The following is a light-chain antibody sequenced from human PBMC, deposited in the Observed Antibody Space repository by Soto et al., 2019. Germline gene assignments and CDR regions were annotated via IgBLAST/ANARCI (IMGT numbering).Light chain of an antibody. CDR2: EVS. CDR3: SSYTGTNTVI. J-gene: IGLJ2*01. V-gene: IGLV2-14*01. Sequence: QSVLTQPASVSGSPGQSITLSCTGTSSDVGGYNYVSWYQQHPGKAPKLMIYEVSNRPSGVSNRFSGSKSGNTASLTISGLQAEDEADYYCSSYTGTNTVIFGEGTKLTVL. CDR1: SSDVGGYNY.